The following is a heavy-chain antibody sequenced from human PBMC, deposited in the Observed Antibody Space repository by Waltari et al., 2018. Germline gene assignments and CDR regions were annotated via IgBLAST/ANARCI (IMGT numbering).Heavy chain of an antibody. CDR1: GYIFTDYY. Sequence: EAQLIQSGAQVKSPGAPVTVYCKAFGYIFTDYYMHWMKQVPGKGPEWMARLDPENGATEFADRFQGRLTVTADTSTDTAYMELSGLTSEDTATYYCANSMSGPRVQWGQGTQVTVSP. CDR3: ANSMSGPRVQ. V-gene: IGHV1-69-2*01. CDR2: LDPENGAT. D-gene: IGHD3-3*01. J-gene: IGHJ4*02.